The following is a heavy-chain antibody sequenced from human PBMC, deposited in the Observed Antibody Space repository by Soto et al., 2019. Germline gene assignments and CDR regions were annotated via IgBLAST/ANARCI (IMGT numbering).Heavy chain of an antibody. CDR2: MYYSGST. CDR3: ASTIFPPSNWFDP. CDR1: GGSISSSSYC. Sequence: QLQLQESGPGLVKPSETLSLTCTVSGGSISSSSYCWGWIRQPPGKGLEWIGSMYYSGSTYYKPSLKSRVTISINPSKNQFSLKLSSVTAADTAVYYCASTIFPPSNWFDPWGQGTLVTVSS. D-gene: IGHD3-9*01. V-gene: IGHV4-39*01. J-gene: IGHJ5*02.